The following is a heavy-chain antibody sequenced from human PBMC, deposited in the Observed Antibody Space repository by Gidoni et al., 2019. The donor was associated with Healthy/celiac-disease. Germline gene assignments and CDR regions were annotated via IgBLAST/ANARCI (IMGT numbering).Heavy chain of an antibody. D-gene: IGHD3-3*01. V-gene: IGHV1-2*04. J-gene: IGHJ6*02. Sequence: QVQLVQSGAEVKKPGASVKVSCKASGYPFTGSYMHWVRQAPGQGLEWMGWINPNSGGTNYAQKFQGWVTMTRDTSISTAYMELSRLRSDDTAVYYCARGWFAYYDFWSGYGGMDVWGQGTTVTVSS. CDR1: GYPFTGSY. CDR3: ARGWFAYYDFWSGYGGMDV. CDR2: INPNSGGT.